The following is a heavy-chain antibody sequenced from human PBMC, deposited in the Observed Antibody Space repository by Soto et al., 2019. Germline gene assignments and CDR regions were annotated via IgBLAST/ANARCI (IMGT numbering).Heavy chain of an antibody. Sequence: SETLSLTCTVSGGSISSGGYYWSWIRQHPGKGLEWIGYIYYSGSTYYNPSLKSRVTISVDTSKNQFSLKLSSVTAADTAVYYCARTDYGYGMDVWGQGTTVTVSS. CDR1: GGSISSGGYY. J-gene: IGHJ6*02. CDR3: ARTDYGYGMDV. D-gene: IGHD3-10*01. V-gene: IGHV4-31*03. CDR2: IYYSGST.